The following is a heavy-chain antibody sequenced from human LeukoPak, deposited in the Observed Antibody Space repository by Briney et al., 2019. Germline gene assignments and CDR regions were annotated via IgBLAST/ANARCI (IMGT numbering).Heavy chain of an antibody. J-gene: IGHJ3*02. CDR3: ARVGPIAYSYAFDAFDI. CDR2: ISAYNGNT. Sequence: ASVKVSCKASGYTFTSYGISWVRQAPGQGLEWMGWISAYNGNTNYAQKLQGRVTMTTDTSTSTAYMELRSLRSDDTAVYYCARVGPIAYSYAFDAFDIWGQGTMVTVSS. D-gene: IGHD5-18*01. CDR1: GYTFTSYG. V-gene: IGHV1-18*01.